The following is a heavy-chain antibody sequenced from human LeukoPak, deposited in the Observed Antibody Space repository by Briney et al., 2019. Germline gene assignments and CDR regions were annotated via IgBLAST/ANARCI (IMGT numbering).Heavy chain of an antibody. D-gene: IGHD3-3*01. CDR1: GYTFTGYY. Sequence: ASVKVSCKASGYTFTGYYMHWVRQAPGQGLEWMGIINPSGGSTIYAQKFQGRVTMTRDTSTSTVYMELSSLRSEDTAVYYCARGDVLRFLEWLFDYWGQGTLVTVSS. CDR3: ARGDVLRFLEWLFDY. V-gene: IGHV1-46*03. CDR2: INPSGGST. J-gene: IGHJ4*02.